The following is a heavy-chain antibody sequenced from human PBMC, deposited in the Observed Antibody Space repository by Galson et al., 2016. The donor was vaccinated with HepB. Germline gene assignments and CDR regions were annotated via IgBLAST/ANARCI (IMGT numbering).Heavy chain of an antibody. V-gene: IGHV5-51*01. CDR1: GYVFSSYW. J-gene: IGHJ4*02. CDR2: FYPGDSEI. D-gene: IGHD3-22*01. Sequence: QSGAEVKEPGESLKISCKGEGYVFSSYWIAWVRQTPDKGLEWMGLFYPGDSEIRYSPSFQGQVTFSADKSINTAYMQWSSLKASDTAIYYCARLVSSRSPYDSWGQGTLVTVSS. CDR3: ARLVSSRSPYDS.